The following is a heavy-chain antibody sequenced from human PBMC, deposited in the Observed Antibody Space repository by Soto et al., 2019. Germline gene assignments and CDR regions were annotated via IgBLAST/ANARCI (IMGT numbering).Heavy chain of an antibody. V-gene: IGHV1-69*01. D-gene: IGHD3-3*01. CDR3: ARDNTVLRFLEWSNNGMEV. CDR1: LGTFSIYA. CDR2: IIPIFGTA. Sequence: SVXVSFKSCLGTFSIYAIILLRQAPGQGLDWMGGIIPIFGTANYAQKFQGRVTITADESTSTAYMELSSLRSEDTAVYYCARDNTVLRFLEWSNNGMEVWGQGTTVTVSS. J-gene: IGHJ6*02.